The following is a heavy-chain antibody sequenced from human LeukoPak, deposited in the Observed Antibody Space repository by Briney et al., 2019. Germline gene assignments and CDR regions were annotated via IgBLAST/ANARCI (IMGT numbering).Heavy chain of an antibody. D-gene: IGHD3-22*01. Sequence: GRSLRLSCAASGFTFSSYAMHWVRQAPGKGLEWVAVISYNGSNKYYADSVKGRFTISRDNSKNTLYLQMNSLRAEDTAVYYCARSPEGYYYDSSGYHDAFDIWGQGTMVTVSS. CDR3: ARSPEGYYYDSSGYHDAFDI. V-gene: IGHV3-30-3*01. J-gene: IGHJ3*02. CDR2: ISYNGSNK. CDR1: GFTFSSYA.